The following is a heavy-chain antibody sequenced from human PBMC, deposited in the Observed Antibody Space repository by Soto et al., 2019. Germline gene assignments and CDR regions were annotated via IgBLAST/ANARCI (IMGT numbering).Heavy chain of an antibody. J-gene: IGHJ6*02. D-gene: IGHD5-12*01. V-gene: IGHV1-58*01. CDR2: IVVGSGNT. CDR3: AAGQATTRDYYYGMDV. CDR1: GFTFASSA. Sequence: ASVKVSCKASGFTFASSAVQWVRQARGQRLEWIGWIVVGSGNTNYAQKFQERVTITRDMSTSTAYMELSSLRSEDTAVYYCAAGQATTRDYYYGMDVWGQGTTVTVSS.